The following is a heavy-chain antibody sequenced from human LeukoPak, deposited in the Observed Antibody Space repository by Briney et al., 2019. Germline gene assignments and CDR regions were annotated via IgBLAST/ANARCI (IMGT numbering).Heavy chain of an antibody. CDR1: GGSFSGYY. J-gene: IGHJ4*02. V-gene: IGHV4-34*01. CDR2: INHSGST. CDR3: ATGVAAGPFDY. Sequence: SETLSLTCAVYGGSFSGYYWSWIRQPPGKGLEWIGKINHSGSTNYNPSLKSRVTISVDTSKNQFSLKLSSVTAADTAVYYCATGVAAGPFDYWGQGTLVTVSS. D-gene: IGHD6-6*01.